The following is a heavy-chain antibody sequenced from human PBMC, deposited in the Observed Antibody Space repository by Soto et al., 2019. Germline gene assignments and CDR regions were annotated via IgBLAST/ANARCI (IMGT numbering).Heavy chain of an antibody. D-gene: IGHD6-19*01. J-gene: IGHJ4*02. CDR2: INPSNGVT. Sequence: QVQLVQSGAEVKKPGASVKVSCKASGYTFTNYYIHWVRQTPGQGLEWMGVINPSNGVTGYVEKFRGRVTMARDTSANTIFMEMISLTSDDTAVYYCAREGSSGWPFDYWGQGTQVIVSS. V-gene: IGHV1-46*01. CDR1: GYTFTNYY. CDR3: AREGSSGWPFDY.